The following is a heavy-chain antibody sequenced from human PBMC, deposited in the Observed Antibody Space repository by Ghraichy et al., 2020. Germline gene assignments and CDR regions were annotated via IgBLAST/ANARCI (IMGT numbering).Heavy chain of an antibody. D-gene: IGHD3-10*01. CDR2: LGADGRST. Sequence: LSLTCAVSEFTFDGYPMTWVRQAPGKGLEWVSILGADGRSTFYADSVKGRFTISRDKSKRTMYLQMNSLRADDTAVYYCAKEGGRLGEGAFDVWGQGTKVTVSS. J-gene: IGHJ3*01. CDR3: AKEGGRLGEGAFDV. CDR1: EFTFDGYP. V-gene: IGHV3-23*01.